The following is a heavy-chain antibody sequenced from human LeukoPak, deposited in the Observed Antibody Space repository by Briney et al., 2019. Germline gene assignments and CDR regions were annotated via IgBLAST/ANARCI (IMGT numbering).Heavy chain of an antibody. CDR2: IYYSGST. CDR1: GGSISSSSYY. CDR3: ARQSLTPSTNFDY. Sequence: PSETLSLTCTVSGGSISSSSYYWGWIRHPPVKGLEWIGSIYYSGSTYYNPSLKSRVTISLDTSKNQFSLKLSSVTAADTAVYSCARQSLTPSTNFDYWGQGTLVTVSS. J-gene: IGHJ4*02. V-gene: IGHV4-39*01. D-gene: IGHD4-23*01.